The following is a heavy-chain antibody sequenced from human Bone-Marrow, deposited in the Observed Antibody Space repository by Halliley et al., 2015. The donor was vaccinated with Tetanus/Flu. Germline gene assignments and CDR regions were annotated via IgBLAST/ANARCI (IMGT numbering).Heavy chain of an antibody. V-gene: IGHV3-53*01. Sequence: SLRLSCAASGLTVNTNYMSWVRQAPGKGLEWVSLMYSSGSTAYAGSVRGRFTISRDNSKNTVFLQMNNLRAEDTAVYYCAKAGDCGDYWDYWGQGILVTVS. CDR2: MYSSGST. CDR3: AKAGDCGDYWDY. D-gene: IGHD4-17*01. CDR1: GLTVNTNY. J-gene: IGHJ4*02.